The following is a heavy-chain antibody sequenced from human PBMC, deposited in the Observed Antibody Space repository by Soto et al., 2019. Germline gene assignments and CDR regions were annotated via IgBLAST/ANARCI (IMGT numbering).Heavy chain of an antibody. V-gene: IGHV3-49*03. J-gene: IGHJ4*02. D-gene: IGHD3-10*01. Sequence: PGGSLRLSCTASGFTFGDYAMSWFRQAPGKGLEWVGFIRSKAYGGTTEYAASVKGRFTISRDDSKSIAYLQMNSLKTEDTAVYYCTRVTPDLASHYYGVTDYWGQGTLVTVSS. CDR1: GFTFGDYA. CDR3: TRVTPDLASHYYGVTDY. CDR2: IRSKAYGGTT.